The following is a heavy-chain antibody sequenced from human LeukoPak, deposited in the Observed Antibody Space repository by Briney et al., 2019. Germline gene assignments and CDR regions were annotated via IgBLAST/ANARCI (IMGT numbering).Heavy chain of an antibody. D-gene: IGHD3-3*01. V-gene: IGHV4-39*01. CDR2: IYYSGST. CDR3: ARGSTYYDFWSGYLPIDY. Sequence: PSETLSLTCTVSGGSISSSSYYWGWIRQPPGKGLEWIGSIYYSGSTYYNPSLKSRVTISVDTPKNQFSLKLSSVTAADTAVYYCARGSTYYDFWSGYLPIDYWGQGTLVTVSS. CDR1: GGSISSSSYY. J-gene: IGHJ4*02.